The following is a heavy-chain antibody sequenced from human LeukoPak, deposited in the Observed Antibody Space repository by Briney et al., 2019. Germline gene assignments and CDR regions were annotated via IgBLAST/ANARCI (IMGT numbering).Heavy chain of an antibody. CDR1: GFTFSSYG. J-gene: IGHJ6*02. Sequence: PGGSLRLSCAASGFTFSSYGMHWVRQAPGKGLEWVAVISYDGTTKYYGDSVKGRFTISRDNSKNTLYLQMNSLRAEDTAVYYCAKGPYYGSGSSYYYYGLDAWGQGTTVTVSS. CDR3: AKGPYYGSGSSYYYYGLDA. V-gene: IGHV3-30*18. CDR2: ISYDGTTK. D-gene: IGHD3-10*01.